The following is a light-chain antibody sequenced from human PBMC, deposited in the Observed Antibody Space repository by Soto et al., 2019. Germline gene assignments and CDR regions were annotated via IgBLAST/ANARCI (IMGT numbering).Light chain of an antibody. CDR1: QSVSSSY. J-gene: IGKJ2*01. CDR3: QQYGSSYT. Sequence: IVMTQSPATLSVSPGERATLSCRASQSVSSSYLAWYQQKPGQAPRLLIYGASRRATGIPDRFSGSGSRTDFTLTISRLEPEDFAVYYCQQYGSSYTYGQGTKVDIK. CDR2: GAS. V-gene: IGKV3-20*01.